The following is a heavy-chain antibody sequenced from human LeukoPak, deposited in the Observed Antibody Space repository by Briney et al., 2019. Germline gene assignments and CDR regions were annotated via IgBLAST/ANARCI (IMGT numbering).Heavy chain of an antibody. V-gene: IGHV3-23*01. CDR3: AKWPAAVRGVIPYLDY. J-gene: IGHJ4*02. Sequence: GSLRLSCAVSGFMFSSFSMSWVRHVPGKGLEWVSTISAGGSTYYADSVKGRFTIPRDNSKNTLFLQMNSLRAEDTAIYYCAKWPAAVRGVIPYLDYWGQGTLVTVSS. CDR1: GFMFSSFS. CDR2: ISAGGST. D-gene: IGHD3-10*02.